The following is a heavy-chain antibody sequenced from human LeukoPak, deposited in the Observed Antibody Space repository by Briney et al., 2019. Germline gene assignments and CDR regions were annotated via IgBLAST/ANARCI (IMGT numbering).Heavy chain of an antibody. V-gene: IGHV3-7*01. CDR3: ARDAYDDSSES. D-gene: IGHD3-3*01. CDR2: LNPDGSHK. Sequence: PGGSLRLSCAASGFTFNSYWMTWVRQAPGKGLEWVANLNPDGSHKFYADSVKGRFTISRDNAENSVFLQMNSLRAEDMAFYYCARDAYDDSSESWGQGTLVTVSS. J-gene: IGHJ5*02. CDR1: GFTFNSYW.